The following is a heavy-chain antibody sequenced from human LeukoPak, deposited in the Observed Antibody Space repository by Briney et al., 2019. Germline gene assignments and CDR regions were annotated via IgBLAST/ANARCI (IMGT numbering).Heavy chain of an antibody. CDR2: ISYDGSNK. V-gene: IGHV3-30*18. CDR3: AKGLGRRTGAFDI. Sequence: GPLRLSCAASGLTLSSYGMHWVRQAPGKGLEWVAVISYDGSNKYYADSVKGRFTISRDNSKKTLYLKMNSLRAEDTAVYYCAKGLGRRTGAFDIWGQGTMVTVSS. CDR1: GLTLSSYG. D-gene: IGHD5-12*01. J-gene: IGHJ3*02.